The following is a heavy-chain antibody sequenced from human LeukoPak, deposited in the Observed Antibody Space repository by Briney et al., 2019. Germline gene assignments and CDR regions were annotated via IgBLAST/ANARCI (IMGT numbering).Heavy chain of an antibody. CDR3: AKVAILGVVLDAFDI. V-gene: IGHV3-23*01. CDR2: ISATDGGT. CDR1: GFTFSSYW. D-gene: IGHD3-3*01. J-gene: IGHJ3*02. Sequence: PGGSLRLSCAASGFTFSSYWMSWVRQAPGKGLEWVSTISATDGGTFYADSVRGRFTISRDNSKNTVYLQMNSLSADDTAIYYCAKVAILGVVLDAFDIWGQGTMVTVSS.